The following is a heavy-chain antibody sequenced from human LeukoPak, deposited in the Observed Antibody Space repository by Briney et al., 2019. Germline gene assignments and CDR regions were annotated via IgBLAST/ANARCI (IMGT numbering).Heavy chain of an antibody. J-gene: IGHJ4*02. CDR2: IWYGGSNK. CDR3: ARDYDGSGWSF. CDR1: GFTFSNCG. D-gene: IGHD6-19*01. Sequence: SGESLTLSCAAYGFTFSNCGMHWVRQPPGKGLEWVAVIWYGGSNKYYADSVHGQFTISRDNSNSTLYVQMNSLRAEDTAGYYGARDYDGSGWSFWVQGTLVSVS. V-gene: IGHV3-33*01.